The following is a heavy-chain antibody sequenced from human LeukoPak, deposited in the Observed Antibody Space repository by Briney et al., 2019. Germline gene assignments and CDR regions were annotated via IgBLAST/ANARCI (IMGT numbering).Heavy chain of an antibody. CDR1: GFTVSTSY. CDR3: ATKYGES. V-gene: IGHV3-66*02. D-gene: IGHD4/OR15-4a*01. CDR2: IWIDGTT. Sequence: GGSLRLSCVVSGFTVSTSYMALVRQAPGKGLECVSLIWIDGTTHYADSVKGRFTISGDNSKNTLYLQMNSLRPEDTAVYYCATKYGESWGQGTLVTVSS. J-gene: IGHJ5*02.